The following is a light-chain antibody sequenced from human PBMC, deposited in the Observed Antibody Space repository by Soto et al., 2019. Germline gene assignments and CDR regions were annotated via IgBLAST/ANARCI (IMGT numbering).Light chain of an antibody. CDR1: QSVSID. CDR3: QHRHN. CDR2: DAS. Sequence: EVVLTQSPATLSLSPGDRATLSCRASQSVSIDFAWYQQKPGQAPRLLIYDASNRATGIPARFSGSGSGTDFTLTNSSLEPEDFAVYYCQHRHNFGPGTKLDIK. J-gene: IGKJ3*01. V-gene: IGKV3-11*01.